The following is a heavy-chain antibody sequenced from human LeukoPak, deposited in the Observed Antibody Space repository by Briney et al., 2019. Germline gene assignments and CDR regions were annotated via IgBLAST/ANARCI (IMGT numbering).Heavy chain of an antibody. CDR2: ISSSSSYI. J-gene: IGHJ4*02. D-gene: IGHD4-17*01. Sequence: PGGSLRLSCAASGFTFSSYWMSWVRQAPGKGLEWVSSISSSSSYIYYADSVKGRFTISRDNAKNSLYLQMNSLRAEDTAVYYCARVGEAVTIDYWGQGTLVTVSS. CDR3: ARVGEAVTIDY. CDR1: GFTFSSYW. V-gene: IGHV3-21*01.